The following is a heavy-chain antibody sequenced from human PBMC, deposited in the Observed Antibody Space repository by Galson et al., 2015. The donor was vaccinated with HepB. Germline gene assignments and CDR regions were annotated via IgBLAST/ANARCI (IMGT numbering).Heavy chain of an antibody. D-gene: IGHD6-19*01. Sequence: SLRLSCAAPGFTVSSHYMSWVRQAPGKGLEWVSVIYSGGSTYYADSVKGRFTISRDNSKNTLYLQMNSLRAEDTAVYYCARGAVAAPGYFDYWGQGTLVTVSS. CDR2: IYSGGST. CDR1: GFTVSSHY. V-gene: IGHV3-66*01. CDR3: ARGAVAAPGYFDY. J-gene: IGHJ4*02.